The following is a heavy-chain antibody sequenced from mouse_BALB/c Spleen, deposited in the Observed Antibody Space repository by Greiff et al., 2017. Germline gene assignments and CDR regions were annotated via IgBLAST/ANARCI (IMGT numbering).Heavy chain of an antibody. D-gene: IGHD2-4*01. V-gene: IGHV1-87*01. CDR3: ARDYDYDVGFAY. CDR2: IYPGDGDT. J-gene: IGHJ3*01. CDR1: GYTFTSYW. Sequence: LVESGAELARPGASVKLSCKASGYTFTSYWMQWVKQRPGQGLEWIGAIYPGDGDTRYTQKFKGKATLTADKSSSTAYMQLSSLASEDSAVYYCARDYDYDVGFAYWGQGTLVTVSA.